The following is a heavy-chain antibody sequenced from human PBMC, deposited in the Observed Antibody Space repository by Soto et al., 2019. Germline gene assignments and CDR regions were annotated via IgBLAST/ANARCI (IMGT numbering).Heavy chain of an antibody. CDR3: AKDAYSSSFNWFAP. Sequence: PGGSLRLSCAASGFTFDDHAMHWVRQVPGKGLEWVSGISWNSGKIDYAGSVKGRFTISRDNAKNSLYLQMNSLRAEDTGMYYCAKDAYSSSFNWFAPWGQGTQVTVSS. D-gene: IGHD6-13*01. V-gene: IGHV3-9*01. J-gene: IGHJ5*02. CDR1: GFTFDDHA. CDR2: ISWNSGKI.